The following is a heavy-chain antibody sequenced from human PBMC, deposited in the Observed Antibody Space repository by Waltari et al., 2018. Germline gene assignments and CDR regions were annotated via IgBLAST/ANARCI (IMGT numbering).Heavy chain of an antibody. D-gene: IGHD5-18*01. CDR3: AGEVDTAIEI. CDR2: IIPILAIT. J-gene: IGHJ4*02. V-gene: IGHV1-69*04. Sequence: QVQLVQSGAEVKKPGSSVKVSCKASGGTFSSYAISWVRQAPGQGLEWMGGIIPILAITNYAQNFQGRVTIIADESTSTAYMELSSLRSEDTAVYYCAGEVDTAIEIWGQGTLVTVSS. CDR1: GGTFSSYA.